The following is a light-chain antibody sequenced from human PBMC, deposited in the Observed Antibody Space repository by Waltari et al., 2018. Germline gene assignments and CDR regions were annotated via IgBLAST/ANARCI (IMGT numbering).Light chain of an antibody. V-gene: IGLV2-14*03. CDR2: DAT. CDR1: SSAVGTYQF. Sequence: QSAPTQPASVSGSPGQSLTISCTGTSSAVGTYQFVPWYHQHPGKVPKLIIYDATDRPSGVSSRFSGSKSGNTASLTISGLQAEDEGDYYCNSYTTSGTVVFGGGTKLTVL. J-gene: IGLJ2*01. CDR3: NSYTTSGTVV.